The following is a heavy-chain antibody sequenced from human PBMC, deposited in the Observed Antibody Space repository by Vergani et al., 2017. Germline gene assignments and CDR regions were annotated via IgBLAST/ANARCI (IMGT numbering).Heavy chain of an antibody. CDR3: AREGRALAYSSSSGGNDY. V-gene: IGHV3-48*02. J-gene: IGHJ4*02. CDR1: GFTFSSYS. CDR2: ISSSSSTI. D-gene: IGHD6-6*01. Sequence: EVQLVESGGGLVQPGGSLRLSCAASGFTFSSYSMNWVRQAPGKGLEWVSYISSSSSTIYYADSVKGRFTISRDNAKNSLYLLMNSLRDEDTAVYYCAREGRALAYSSSSGGNDYWGQGTLVTVSS.